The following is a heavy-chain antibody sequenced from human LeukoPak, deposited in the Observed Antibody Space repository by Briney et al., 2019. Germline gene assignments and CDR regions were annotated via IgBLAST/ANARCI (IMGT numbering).Heavy chain of an antibody. CDR3: ARWDYGSETYGLDY. V-gene: IGHV4-61*05. D-gene: IGHD3-10*01. CDR2: IYYSGSP. CDR1: GGSISSSSYY. Sequence: SETLSLTCTVSGGSISSSSYYWGWIRQPPGKGLEWIGYIYYSGSPNYNPSLKSRVTISVDTSKNQFSLKLSSVTAADTAVYYCARWDYGSETYGLDYWGQGTLVTVSS. J-gene: IGHJ4*02.